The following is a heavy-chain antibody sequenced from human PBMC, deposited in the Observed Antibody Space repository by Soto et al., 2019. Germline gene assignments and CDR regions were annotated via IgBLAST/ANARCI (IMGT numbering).Heavy chain of an antibody. D-gene: IGHD3-3*01. V-gene: IGHV1-2*04. Sequence: GASVKVSCKASGYTFTGYYMHWVRQAPGQGLEWMGWINPNSGGTNYAQKFQGWVTMTRDTSISTAYMELSRLRSDDTAVYYCVREFRVRFLVKGVFDYWGQGTLVTVSS. J-gene: IGHJ4*02. CDR2: INPNSGGT. CDR3: VREFRVRFLVKGVFDY. CDR1: GYTFTGYY.